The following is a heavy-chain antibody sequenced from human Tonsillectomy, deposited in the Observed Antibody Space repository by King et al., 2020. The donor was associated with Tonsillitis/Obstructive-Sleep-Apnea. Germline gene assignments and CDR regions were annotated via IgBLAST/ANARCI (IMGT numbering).Heavy chain of an antibody. V-gene: IGHV4-59*03. Sequence: QLQESGPGLVKPSETLSLTCTVSGGAIRSYYWNWVRQPPGKGLEGVGDIYSSGSTNYNPSLKRRVTISVDTSKNQFSLKLSSVTASDTAVYYWARGYRSAWYPWGQGTLVTVSS. J-gene: IGHJ5*02. CDR3: ARGYRSAWYP. CDR2: IYSSGST. D-gene: IGHD6-19*01. CDR1: GGAIRSYY.